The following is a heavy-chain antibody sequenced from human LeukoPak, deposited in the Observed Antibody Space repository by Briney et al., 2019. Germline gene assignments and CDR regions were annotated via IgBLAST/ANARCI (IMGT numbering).Heavy chain of an antibody. CDR2: ISSSSSTI. V-gene: IGHV3-48*01. Sequence: GGSLRLSCAASGFTFSSYSMNWVRQAPGKGLEWVSYISSSSSTIYYADSVKGRLTISRDNAKNSLYLQMNSLRAEDTAVYYCARDLWGGYLVYWGQGTLVTVSS. CDR3: ARDLWGGYLVY. J-gene: IGHJ4*02. D-gene: IGHD3-3*01. CDR1: GFTFSSYS.